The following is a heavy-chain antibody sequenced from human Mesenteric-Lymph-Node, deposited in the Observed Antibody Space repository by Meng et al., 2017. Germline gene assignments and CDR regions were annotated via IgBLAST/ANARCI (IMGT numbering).Heavy chain of an antibody. CDR3: ARDRCSGGSCYSSRALDY. D-gene: IGHD2-15*01. CDR1: GYTFTSYA. Sequence: ASVKVSCKASGYTFTSYAMHWVRQAPGQRLEWMGWINAGNGNTKYSQKFQGRVTITRDTSASTAYMELSSLRSDVTAVYYCARDRCSGGSCYSSRALDYWGQGTMVTVSS. CDR2: INAGNGNT. V-gene: IGHV1-3*01. J-gene: IGHJ4*02.